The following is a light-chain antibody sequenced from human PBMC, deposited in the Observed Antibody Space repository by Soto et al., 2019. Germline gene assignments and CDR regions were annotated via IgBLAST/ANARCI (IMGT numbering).Light chain of an antibody. CDR1: QSVSSSY. V-gene: IGKV3-20*01. J-gene: IGKJ3*01. CDR2: GAS. Sequence: EIVLTQSPGTLSLSPGEGATLSCRASQSVSSSYLAWYQQKPGQAPRLLIYGASSRATGIPDRFSGSGSGTDFTLAISRLEPDDFAVYYCQQYGISPGLFTFGPGTKVDIK. CDR3: QQYGISPGLFT.